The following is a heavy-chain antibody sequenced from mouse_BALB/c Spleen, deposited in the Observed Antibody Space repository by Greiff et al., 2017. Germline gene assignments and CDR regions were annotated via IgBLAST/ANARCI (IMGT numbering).Heavy chain of an antibody. Sequence: EVQLQESGADLVKPGASVKLSCTASGFNFKDSYMHWVKQSPEQGLEWIGRIDPANGNTKYDPKFQGKTTITADTSSNTTYLQLSSLTSEDTAVYYCATVVGYDDSMDYWGQGTSVTVSA. D-gene: IGHD1-1*01. J-gene: IGHJ4*01. CDR2: IDPANGNT. V-gene: IGHV14-3*02. CDR3: ATVVGYDDSMDY. CDR1: GFNFKDSY.